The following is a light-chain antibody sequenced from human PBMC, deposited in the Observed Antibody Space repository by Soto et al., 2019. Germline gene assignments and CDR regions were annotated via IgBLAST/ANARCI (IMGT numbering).Light chain of an antibody. V-gene: IGKV3-20*01. Sequence: EIVLTQSPGTLSLSPGERATLSCRASQSVNSRYLAWYQQKPGQAPRPLIYAASSRVTDIPDRFSGSGSGTDFTLTISRLEPEDFAVYYCQQYGSSLFTFGPGTKVDFK. CDR1: QSVNSRY. J-gene: IGKJ3*01. CDR3: QQYGSSLFT. CDR2: AAS.